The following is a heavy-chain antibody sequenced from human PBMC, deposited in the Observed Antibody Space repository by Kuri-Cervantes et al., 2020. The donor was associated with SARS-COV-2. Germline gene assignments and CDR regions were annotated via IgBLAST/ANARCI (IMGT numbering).Heavy chain of an antibody. CDR1: GFTFNDYA. D-gene: IGHD4-11*01. CDR3: ARAWDMTTAGVDY. CDR2: ISWDSGSV. V-gene: IGHV3-9*01. J-gene: IGHJ4*02. Sequence: SLKISCAASGFTFNDYALHWVRQAPGKGLEWVSGISWDSGSVGYADSVKGRFTISRDNAKNSLYLQMNSLRAEDTAVYYCARAWDMTTAGVDYWGQGTLVTVSS.